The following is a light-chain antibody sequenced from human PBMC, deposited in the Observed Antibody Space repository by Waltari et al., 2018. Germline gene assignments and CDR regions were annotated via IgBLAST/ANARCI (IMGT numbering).Light chain of an antibody. Sequence: QSVLTQPPSASGAPGQRVTITCSIGSSNIGSNTVNWYQQFPGTAPKLLMFNDEPRAAGVPCVVYGSMSVTSASLAIRGIQSEEEATYSCAAWDDTLKGLFGGGTRLSVL. CDR1: SSNIGSNT. V-gene: IGLV1-44*01. CDR3: AAWDDTLKGL. CDR2: NDE. J-gene: IGLJ3*02.